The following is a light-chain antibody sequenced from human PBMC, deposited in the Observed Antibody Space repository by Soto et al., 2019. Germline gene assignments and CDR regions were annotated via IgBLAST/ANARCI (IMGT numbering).Light chain of an antibody. CDR2: DAS. V-gene: IGKV3-20*01. Sequence: EIVLTQSPGSLSLSPGERATLSCRASQSISSNKVAWYQQKPGQAPRLLIYDASSRATGIPDRLSGSGSGTDFTLTINKLESEDFAVYYCQQYNSWPLTFGGGTKVDIK. CDR3: QQYNSWPLT. CDR1: QSISSNK. J-gene: IGKJ4*01.